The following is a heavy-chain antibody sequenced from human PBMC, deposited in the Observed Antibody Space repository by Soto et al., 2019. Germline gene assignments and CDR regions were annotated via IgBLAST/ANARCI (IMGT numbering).Heavy chain of an antibody. V-gene: IGHV4-59*01. CDR3: ARVRQGLRYFDWLDYYFDY. Sequence: PSETLSLTCTVSGGSISSYYWSWIRQPPGKGLEWIGYIYYSGSTNYNPSLKSRVTISVDTSKNQFSLKLSSVTAADTAVYYCARVRQGLRYFDWLDYYFDYWGQGTLVTVSS. D-gene: IGHD3-9*01. J-gene: IGHJ4*02. CDR2: IYYSGST. CDR1: GGSISSYY.